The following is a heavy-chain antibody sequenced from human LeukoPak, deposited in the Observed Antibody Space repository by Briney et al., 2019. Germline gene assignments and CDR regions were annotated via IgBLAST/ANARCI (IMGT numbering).Heavy chain of an antibody. CDR1: GYSSTSYW. V-gene: IGHV5-51*01. D-gene: IGHD4-17*01. CDR3: ARRGCYGEFDY. J-gene: IGHJ4*02. CDR2: IYPSDSDT. Sequence: GESLKISCKASGYSSTSYWIGWVRQLPAKGLEWMGIIYPSDSDTRYSPSFQSQVTISADKSISTAYLQWSSLKASDTAMYYCARRGCYGEFDYWGQGTLVTVSS.